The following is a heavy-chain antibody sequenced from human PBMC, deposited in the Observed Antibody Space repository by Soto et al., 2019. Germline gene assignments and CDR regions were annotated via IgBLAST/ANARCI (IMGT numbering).Heavy chain of an antibody. Sequence: PGGSLRLSCAASGFTFSDHYMDWVRQAPGKGLEWVGRTRNKANSYTTEYAASVKGRFTISRDDSKNSPYLQMNSLKTEDTAVYYCARGAYCGGDCYSDYYYGMDVWGQGTTVTVSS. D-gene: IGHD2-21*02. V-gene: IGHV3-72*01. CDR1: GFTFSDHY. CDR3: ARGAYCGGDCYSDYYYGMDV. CDR2: TRNKANSYTT. J-gene: IGHJ6*02.